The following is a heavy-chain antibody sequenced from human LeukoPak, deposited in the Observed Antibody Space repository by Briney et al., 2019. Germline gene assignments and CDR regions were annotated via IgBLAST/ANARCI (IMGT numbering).Heavy chain of an antibody. V-gene: IGHV3-48*04. J-gene: IGHJ4*02. CDR1: GFTFSSYS. CDR2: IRSDTSTK. Sequence: GGSLRLSCAASGFTFSSYSMNWVRQAPGKGLEWVSYIRSDTSTKYYADSVKGRFTISRDNAKNSVYLQMNSLRAEDTAVYYCTRDSGYEFDYWGQGTLVTVSS. CDR3: TRDSGYEFDY. D-gene: IGHD5-12*01.